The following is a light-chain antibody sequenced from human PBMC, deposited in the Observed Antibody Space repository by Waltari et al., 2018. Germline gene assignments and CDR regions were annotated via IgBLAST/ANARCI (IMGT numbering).Light chain of an antibody. Sequence: DIQMTQSPSSVSASVGDRVTITCRASQGFTPWLAWYQQKPGEAPKLLIYAASRLQSGVPSRFTGSGYGTDFALTISSLQPEDFATYYCQQAHTFPYTFGQGTKLEI. J-gene: IGKJ2*01. CDR3: QQAHTFPYT. CDR2: AAS. V-gene: IGKV1-12*01. CDR1: QGFTPW.